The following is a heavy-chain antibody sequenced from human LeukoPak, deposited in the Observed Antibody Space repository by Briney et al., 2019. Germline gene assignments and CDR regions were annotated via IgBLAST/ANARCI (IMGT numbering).Heavy chain of an antibody. J-gene: IGHJ4*02. D-gene: IGHD6-6*01. CDR1: GGTFSSYA. Sequence: ASVKVSCKASGGTFSSYATSWVRQAPGQGLEWMGGIIPIFGTANYAQKFQGRVTITADESTSTAYMELSSLRSEDTAVYYCARVGPIIAARPDYWGQGTLVTVSS. CDR3: ARVGPIIAARPDY. CDR2: IIPIFGTA. V-gene: IGHV1-69*01.